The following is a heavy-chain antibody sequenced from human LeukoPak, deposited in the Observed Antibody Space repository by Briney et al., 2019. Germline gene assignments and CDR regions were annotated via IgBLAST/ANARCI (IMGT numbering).Heavy chain of an antibody. Sequence: GGSLRLSCAASGFTFSSYEMNWVRQAPGKGLEWVSYISSSGSTIYYADSVKGRFTISRDNSKNTLYLQMNSLRAEDAAVYYCAKAKSVLRYFDWLPDCWGQGTLVTVSS. J-gene: IGHJ4*02. CDR2: ISSSGSTI. V-gene: IGHV3-48*03. D-gene: IGHD3-9*01. CDR1: GFTFSSYE. CDR3: AKAKSVLRYFDWLPDC.